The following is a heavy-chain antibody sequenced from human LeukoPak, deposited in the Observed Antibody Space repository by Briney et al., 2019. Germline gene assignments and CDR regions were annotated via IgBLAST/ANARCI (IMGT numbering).Heavy chain of an antibody. CDR1: GYSISSGYY. D-gene: IGHD5-18*01. J-gene: IGHJ6*03. CDR2: IYHSGST. CDR3: ARGDTNYYYMDV. V-gene: IGHV4-38-2*02. Sequence: SETLSLTCTVSGYSISSGYYWGWIRQPPGKGLEWIGSIYHSGSTYYNPSLKSRVTISVDTSKNQFSLKLSSVTAADTAVYYCARGDTNYYYMDVWGKGTTVTVSS.